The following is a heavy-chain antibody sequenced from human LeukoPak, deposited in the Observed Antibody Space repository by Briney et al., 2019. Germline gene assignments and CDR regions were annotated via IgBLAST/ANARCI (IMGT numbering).Heavy chain of an antibody. V-gene: IGHV3-21*01. J-gene: IGHJ4*02. Sequence: PGGSLRLSCAASGFTFSSYNMNWVRQAPGKGLEWVSSISSSGSYIYYADSVKGRFTISRDNAKNSLYLQMNSLRAEDTAVYYCARDRSSIFDYWGQGTLVIVSS. D-gene: IGHD6-13*01. CDR1: GFTFSSYN. CDR2: ISSSGSYI. CDR3: ARDRSSIFDY.